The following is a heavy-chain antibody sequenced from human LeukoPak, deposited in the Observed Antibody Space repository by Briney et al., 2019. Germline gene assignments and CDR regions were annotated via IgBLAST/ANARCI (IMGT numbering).Heavy chain of an antibody. D-gene: IGHD2-2*01. Sequence: ASVKVSCKASGYTFTGYYMHWVRQAPGQGLEWMGGIIPIFGTANYAQKFQGRVTITADESTSTAYMELSSLRSEDTAVYYCARDGRYCSSTSCYWESGMDVWGQGTTVTVSS. CDR2: IIPIFGTA. V-gene: IGHV1-69*13. CDR3: ARDGRYCSSTSCYWESGMDV. J-gene: IGHJ6*02. CDR1: GYTFTGYY.